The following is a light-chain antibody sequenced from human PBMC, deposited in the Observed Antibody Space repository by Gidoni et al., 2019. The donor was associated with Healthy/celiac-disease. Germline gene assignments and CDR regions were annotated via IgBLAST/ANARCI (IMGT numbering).Light chain of an antibody. CDR2: GNS. Sequence: QSVLTQPPSVSGAPGQRVPISCTGSSSNIGAGYDLHWYPQLPGTAPKLLIYGNSNRPSGVPDRFSGSKSGTSASLAITGLQAEDEADYYCQSYDSSLSGSYVFGTGTKVTVL. CDR1: SSNIGAGYD. J-gene: IGLJ1*01. CDR3: QSYDSSLSGSYV. V-gene: IGLV1-40*01.